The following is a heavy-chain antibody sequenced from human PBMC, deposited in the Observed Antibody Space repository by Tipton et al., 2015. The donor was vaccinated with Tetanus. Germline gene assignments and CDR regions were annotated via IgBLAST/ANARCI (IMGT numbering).Heavy chain of an antibody. V-gene: IGHV4-39*01. J-gene: IGHJ3*02. Sequence: TLSLTCTVSGDFISSSNYFWGWIRQPPGKGLEWIGTIYYSGSTYYNASLKSRVTIFIDMSKKQFSLQLSSVTAADTASYYCARRPNWGSVWDAFDMWGQVTLVTVSS. CDR1: GDFISSSNYF. CDR3: ARRPNWGSVWDAFDM. D-gene: IGHD7-27*01. CDR2: IYYSGST.